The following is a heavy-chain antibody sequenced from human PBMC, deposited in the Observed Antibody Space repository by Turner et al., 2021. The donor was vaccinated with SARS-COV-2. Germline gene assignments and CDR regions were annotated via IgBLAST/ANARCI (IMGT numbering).Heavy chain of an antibody. V-gene: IGHV1-2*02. Sequence: QVQLVQSGAEVKKPGASAKVSCKASGYTFTGYYMHWVRQAPGQGLEWMGWINPNSGGTNYAQNFQGRVTMTRDTSISTAYMDLSRLRSDDTALYYCARGGLYYYDSSAYYGDAFDMWGQGTMVTVSS. J-gene: IGHJ3*02. CDR3: ARGGLYYYDSSAYYGDAFDM. CDR1: GYTFTGYY. D-gene: IGHD3-22*01. CDR2: INPNSGGT.